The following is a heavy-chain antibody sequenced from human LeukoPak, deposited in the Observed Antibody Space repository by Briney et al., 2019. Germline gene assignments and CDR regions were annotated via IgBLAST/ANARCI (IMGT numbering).Heavy chain of an antibody. CDR3: VRSSSSIFDY. J-gene: IGHJ4*02. Sequence: PSETLSLTCTVTGYSISSGYYWGWIRLPPGKGLEWIGSIYNSGSTYYNPSLKSRVTISVDTSKNQFSLKLSSVTAADTALYYCVRSSSSIFDYWGQGTLVTVSS. D-gene: IGHD6-6*01. CDR2: IYNSGST. V-gene: IGHV4-38-2*02. CDR1: GYSISSGYY.